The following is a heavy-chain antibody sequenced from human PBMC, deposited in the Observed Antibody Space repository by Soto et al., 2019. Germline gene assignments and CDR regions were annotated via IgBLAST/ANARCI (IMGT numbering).Heavy chain of an antibody. V-gene: IGHV3-30*18. D-gene: IGHD3-22*01. CDR1: GFTFSSYG. Sequence: QVQLVESGGGVVQPGRSVRLSCAASGFTFSSYGMHWVRQAPGKGLEWVAVISYDGSNKYYADSVKGRFTISRDNSKNTLYLQMNSLRTEDTSVYYCAKDARLEYDSSGSSDYWGQGTLVTVSS. CDR3: AKDARLEYDSSGSSDY. CDR2: ISYDGSNK. J-gene: IGHJ4*02.